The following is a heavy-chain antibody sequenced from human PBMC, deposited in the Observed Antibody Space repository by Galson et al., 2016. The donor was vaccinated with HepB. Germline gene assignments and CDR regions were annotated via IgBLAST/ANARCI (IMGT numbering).Heavy chain of an antibody. CDR3: ARDVQYRFDS. CDR1: GYTFTTSG. J-gene: IGHJ4*02. V-gene: IGHV1-18*01. CDR2: ISTYSGNT. Sequence: SVKVSCKASGYTFTTSGISWVRQAPGQGLEWMGWISTYSGNTKYAQKFQGRLTLTTDSSTTTAYMELRSLRFDDTALYYCARDVQYRFDSWGQGTLVTVSS. D-gene: IGHD2/OR15-2a*01.